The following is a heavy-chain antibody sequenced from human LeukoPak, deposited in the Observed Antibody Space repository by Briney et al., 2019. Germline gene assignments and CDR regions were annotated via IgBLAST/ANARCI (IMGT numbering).Heavy chain of an antibody. CDR3: AIQCGSIAVAGFDY. J-gene: IGHJ4*02. Sequence: SETLSLTCIVFTRFPGSYYATGLRQPPGKGLEWIGYIYYIGYNNYNPSLKSRVTISVDTSKNQFSLNLNSVTATLTAVDYCAIQCGSIAVAGFDYWGQGILVTVSS. D-gene: IGHD6-19*01. CDR1: TRFPGSYY. V-gene: IGHV4-59*08. CDR2: IYYIGYN.